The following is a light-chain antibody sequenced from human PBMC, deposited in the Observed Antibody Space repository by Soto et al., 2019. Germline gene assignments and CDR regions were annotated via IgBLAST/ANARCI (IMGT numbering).Light chain of an antibody. V-gene: IGKV3-20*01. J-gene: IGKJ3*01. CDR3: QQYGSSPLFT. CDR1: QSVSSSS. Sequence: EIVLTQSPGTLSLSPGERATLSCRASQSVSSSSLAWYQQKPGQAPRLLIYGASSRATGIPDRFSGSGSGTDFTLTISRLEPEEFAVYYCQQYGSSPLFTFGPGTKVDIK. CDR2: GAS.